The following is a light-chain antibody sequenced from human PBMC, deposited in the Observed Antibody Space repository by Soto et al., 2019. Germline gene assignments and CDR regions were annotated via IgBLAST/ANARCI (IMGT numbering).Light chain of an antibody. CDR1: QTISSW. Sequence: DIQMTQSPSTLSASVGDRVTITCRASQTISSWLAWYQQKPGKAPKLLIYKASTLESGVPSRFSGSGSGTEFTLTISSLQPVDFASYYCQAYNSDSLTFGGGTKVEIK. J-gene: IGKJ4*01. CDR3: QAYNSDSLT. V-gene: IGKV1-5*03. CDR2: KAS.